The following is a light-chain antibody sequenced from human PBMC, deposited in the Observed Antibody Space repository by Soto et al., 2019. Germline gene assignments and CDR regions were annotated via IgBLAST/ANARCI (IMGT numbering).Light chain of an antibody. J-gene: IGLJ1*01. V-gene: IGLV2-14*03. CDR1: NNDVCCYNY. CDR3: SSYTTSNIPQID. Sequence: QSVLNHPSSVSGSPGPSLTIPRPRNNNDVCCYNYVSWYQHHPGKAPKLIIYDVTNRPSGVSNPFSGSKSGNTASLTISGLQPEDEADYYCSSYTTSNIPQIDFETGTKVTV. CDR2: DVT.